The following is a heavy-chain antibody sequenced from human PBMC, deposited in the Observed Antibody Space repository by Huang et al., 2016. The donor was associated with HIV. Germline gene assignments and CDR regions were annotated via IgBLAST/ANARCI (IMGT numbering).Heavy chain of an antibody. D-gene: IGHD5-18*01. Sequence: QVQLVQSGAEMKKSGSSVKVSCKASGGTVSSFSFPWVRQAPGHGLEWGGGINPVQDTTDRAKKFLGRVARTADESTKTAFMELSGLTSQDTAVYYCARGVGNSNRGFDIWGPGTLVTVS. CDR1: GGTVSSFS. J-gene: IGHJ4*02. CDR2: INPVQDTT. CDR3: ARGVGNSNRGFDI. V-gene: IGHV1-69*13.